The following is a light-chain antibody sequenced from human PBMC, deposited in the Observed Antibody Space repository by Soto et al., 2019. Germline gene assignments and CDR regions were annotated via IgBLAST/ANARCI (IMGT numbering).Light chain of an antibody. CDR1: QGIINY. Sequence: DIQMTQSPSSLSASVGDRVTITFRASQGIINYLAWYQQKPGKVPKLLIYAASTFQSGVPSRFSGSGSGTDFTLTITSLQPEDVATYYCQKYNSALSRGFGQGTKVDIK. V-gene: IGKV1-27*01. CDR2: AAS. CDR3: QKYNSALSRG. J-gene: IGKJ1*01.